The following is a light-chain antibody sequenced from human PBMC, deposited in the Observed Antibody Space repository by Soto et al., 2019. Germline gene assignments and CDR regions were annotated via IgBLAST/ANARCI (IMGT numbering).Light chain of an antibody. J-gene: IGKJ4*01. V-gene: IGKV3-11*01. CDR3: QHRSTLALT. CDR2: DAS. Sequence: EIVLTQSPATRSLFPGERATLSCRASQAVSSYFAWYQKKPGQAPRLLIYDASSRATGIPATFSGSGAETDFTLTISSLEPEDCAVYYCQHRSTLALTVGGGPKVDIK. CDR1: QAVSSY.